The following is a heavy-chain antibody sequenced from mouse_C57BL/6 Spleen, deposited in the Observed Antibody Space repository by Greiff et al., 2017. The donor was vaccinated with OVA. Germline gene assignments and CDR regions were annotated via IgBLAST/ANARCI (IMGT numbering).Heavy chain of an antibody. Sequence: EVKLVESGGGLVKPGGSLKLSCAASGFTFSSYAMSWVRQTPEKRLEWVATISDGGSYTYYPDNVKGRFTISRDNAKNNLYLQMSHLKSEDTAMYYCARENSYYSDYWGQGTTLTVSS. J-gene: IGHJ2*01. CDR1: GFTFSSYA. V-gene: IGHV5-4*01. CDR2: ISDGGSYT. CDR3: ARENSYYSDY.